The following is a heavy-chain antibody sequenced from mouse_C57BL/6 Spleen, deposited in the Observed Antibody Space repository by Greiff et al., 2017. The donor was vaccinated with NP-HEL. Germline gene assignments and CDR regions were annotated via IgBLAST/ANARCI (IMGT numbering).Heavy chain of an antibody. CDR3: ARWATTVFDY. Sequence: VQLQQPGAELVMPGASVKLSCKASGYTFTSYWMHWVKQRPGQGLEWIGEIDPSDSYTNYNQKFKGKSTLTVDKSSSTAYMQLSSLTSEDSAVYYCARWATTVFDYWGQGTTLTVSS. J-gene: IGHJ2*01. CDR2: IDPSDSYT. V-gene: IGHV1-69*01. CDR1: GYTFTSYW. D-gene: IGHD1-1*01.